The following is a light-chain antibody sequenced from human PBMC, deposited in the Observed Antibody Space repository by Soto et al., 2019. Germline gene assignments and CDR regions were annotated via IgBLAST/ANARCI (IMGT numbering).Light chain of an antibody. CDR1: PSVSNSY. CDR3: QQRYVWLT. V-gene: IGKV3-11*01. CDR2: DAS. Sequence: EIVLTQSPATVPLSPGERATLSCRASPSVSNSYLAWYQQKSGQAPRLLIYDASNRATGTPARFSGSGSGTDFTLTISSLEPEDSAVYYCQQRYVWLTFGGGTKVDIK. J-gene: IGKJ4*01.